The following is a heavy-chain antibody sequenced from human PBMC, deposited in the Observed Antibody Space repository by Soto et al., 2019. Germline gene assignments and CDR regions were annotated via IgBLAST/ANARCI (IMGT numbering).Heavy chain of an antibody. CDR3: ARVRGSYSNYVSRKRYYYGMDV. D-gene: IGHD4-4*01. J-gene: IGHJ6*02. CDR1: GGSISSSNW. CDR2: IYHSGST. V-gene: IGHV4-4*02. Sequence: PSETLSLTCAVSGGSISSSNWWSWVRQPPGKGLEWIGEIYHSGSTNYNPSLKSRVTISVDKSKNQFSLKLSSVTAADTAVYYCARVRGSYSNYVSRKRYYYGMDVWGQGTTVTVSS.